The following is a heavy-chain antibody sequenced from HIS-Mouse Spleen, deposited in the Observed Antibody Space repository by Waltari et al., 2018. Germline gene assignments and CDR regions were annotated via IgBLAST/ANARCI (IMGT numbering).Heavy chain of an antibody. CDR3: AKVNSGSYYFDY. J-gene: IGHJ4*02. V-gene: IGHV3-30*18. CDR2: ISYDGSNK. CDR1: VFTFSRYA. D-gene: IGHD1-26*01. Sequence: QVQLVESGGGVVQPGRSLRLSCAASVFTFSRYAMHWVRQAPGKGLEWVAVISYDGSNKYYADSVKGRFTISRDNSKNTLYLQMNSLRAEDTAVYYCAKVNSGSYYFDYWGQGTLVTVSS.